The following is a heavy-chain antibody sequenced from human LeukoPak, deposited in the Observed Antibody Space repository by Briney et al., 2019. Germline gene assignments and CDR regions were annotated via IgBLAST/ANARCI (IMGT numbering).Heavy chain of an antibody. CDR2: ISYDGSNK. D-gene: IGHD2-2*01. V-gene: IGHV3-30*04. CDR1: GFTFSSYA. CDR3: AKDSPPDLVPLLDQLPGDAFDI. Sequence: GGSLRLSCAASGFTFSSYAMHWVRQAPGKGLEWVAVISYDGSNKYYADSVKGRFTISRDNSKNTLHLQMNSLRAEDTAVYYCAKDSPPDLVPLLDQLPGDAFDIWGQGTMVTVSS. J-gene: IGHJ3*02.